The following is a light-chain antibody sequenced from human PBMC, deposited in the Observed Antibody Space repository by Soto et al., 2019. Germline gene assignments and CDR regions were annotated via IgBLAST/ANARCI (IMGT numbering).Light chain of an antibody. J-gene: IGKJ1*01. V-gene: IGKV1-5*03. Sequence: DIQMTQSPNTLSSFLLDRATITCRASQSISSWLAWYQQKPGKAPKLLIYKASTLKSGVPSRFSGSGSGTEFTLTISSLQPDDFATYYCQLYNSYSEAFGQGTKVDIK. CDR3: QLYNSYSEA. CDR1: QSISSW. CDR2: KAS.